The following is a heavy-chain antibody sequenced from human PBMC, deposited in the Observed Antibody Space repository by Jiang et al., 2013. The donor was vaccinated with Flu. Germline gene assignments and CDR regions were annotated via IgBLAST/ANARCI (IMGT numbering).Heavy chain of an antibody. Sequence: MNWVARLRGRGWSGFSFISGGSTTIYHADSVKGRLTISRDKCQNSLYLQMNSLRDDDTAVYYCARDPASSSFIGYYGMDVWGQGTTVTVSS. J-gene: IGHJ6*02. CDR2: ISGGSTTI. V-gene: IGHV3-48*02. D-gene: IGHD6-13*01. CDR3: ARDPASSSFIGYYGMDV.